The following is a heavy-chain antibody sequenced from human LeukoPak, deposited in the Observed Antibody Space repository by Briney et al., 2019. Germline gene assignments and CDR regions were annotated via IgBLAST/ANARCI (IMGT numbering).Heavy chain of an antibody. Sequence: GGSLRLSCAASGFTVSSNYMNWVRQAPGKGLEWVSVFYSGGTTYYADSVKGRFTISRDNSKNTLYLQMNSLRAEDTAVYYCVVWFGELSTNGFDYWGQGTLVTVSS. D-gene: IGHD3-10*01. CDR3: VVWFGELSTNGFDY. V-gene: IGHV3-53*01. CDR2: FYSGGTT. J-gene: IGHJ4*02. CDR1: GFTVSSNY.